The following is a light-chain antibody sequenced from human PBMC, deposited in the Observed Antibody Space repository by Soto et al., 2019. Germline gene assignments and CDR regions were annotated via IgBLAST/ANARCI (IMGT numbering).Light chain of an antibody. CDR1: SSNIGAGYE. CDR3: QSYDSSLSGPYV. V-gene: IGLV1-40*01. J-gene: IGLJ1*01. Sequence: QLVLTQPPSVSGAPGQRVTISCTGSSSNIGAGYEVHWYQQLPGTAPKLLIFGNSNRPSGVPDRISGSKSGTSASLAISGLQAEDEADYYCQSYDSSLSGPYVFGTGTKVTVL. CDR2: GNS.